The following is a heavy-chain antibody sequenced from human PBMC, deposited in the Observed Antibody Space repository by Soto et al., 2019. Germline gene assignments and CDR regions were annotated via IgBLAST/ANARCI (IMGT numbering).Heavy chain of an antibody. Sequence: QVQLVQSGAEVKKPGASVTVSCKTSGYTFSTIGITWVRQAPGQGLEWMGWSSPHKGDTYYAQRLQGRVTMTTDTSTSTAYMELRGMRSDDTAVYFCARDLDPSGSYYTNYWGQGTLVTVSS. V-gene: IGHV1-18*01. J-gene: IGHJ4*02. D-gene: IGHD3-10*01. CDR2: SSPHKGDT. CDR1: GYTFSTIG. CDR3: ARDLDPSGSYYTNY.